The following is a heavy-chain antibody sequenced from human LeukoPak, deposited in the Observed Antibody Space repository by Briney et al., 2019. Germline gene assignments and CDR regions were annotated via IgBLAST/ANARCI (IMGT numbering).Heavy chain of an antibody. CDR2: INPSGSST. J-gene: IGHJ4*02. CDR1: GNTFTSHY. V-gene: IGHV1-46*01. D-gene: IGHD2/OR15-2a*01. Sequence: ASVNVSCKASGNTFTSHYMHWVRQAPGQGLEWVGAINPSGSSTSYAQKFQGRVTMTTDTSTSAVYMELSSLTSEDTAVYYCARELLGGYFDYWGQGTLVTVSS. CDR3: ARELLGGYFDY.